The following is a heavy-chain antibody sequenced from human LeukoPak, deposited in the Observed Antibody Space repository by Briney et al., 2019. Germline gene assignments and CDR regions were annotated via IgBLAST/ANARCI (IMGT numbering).Heavy chain of an antibody. CDR2: INPNSGGT. CDR1: GYSFTSYY. CDR3: ARAQYCGGDCYSPFDY. V-gene: IGHV1-2*04. J-gene: IGHJ4*02. Sequence: ASVKVSCKASGYSFTSYYIHWVRQAPGQGLEWMGWINPNSGGTNYAQKFQGWVTMTRDTSISTAYMELSRLRSDDTAVYYCARAQYCGGDCYSPFDYWGQGTLVTVSS. D-gene: IGHD2-21*02.